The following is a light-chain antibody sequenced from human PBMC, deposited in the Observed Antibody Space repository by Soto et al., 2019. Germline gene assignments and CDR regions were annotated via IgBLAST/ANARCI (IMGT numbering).Light chain of an antibody. Sequence: QSALTQPPSASRSPGQSVTISCTGTSSDVGGYNYVSWYQQHPGKVPKLMIYEVSKRPSGVPDRFSGSKSGNTASLTVSGLQAEDEADYYCSSYAGSNTDYVFGTGTKLTVL. CDR3: SSYAGSNTDYV. J-gene: IGLJ1*01. CDR1: SSDVGGYNY. V-gene: IGLV2-8*02. CDR2: EVS.